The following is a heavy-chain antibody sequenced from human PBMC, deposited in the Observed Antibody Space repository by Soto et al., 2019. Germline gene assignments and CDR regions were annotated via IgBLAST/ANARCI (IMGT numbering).Heavy chain of an antibody. CDR3: ARDRFTFGGVIVRYFDY. V-gene: IGHV3-30-3*01. Sequence: GLSLRLSWAASGFTFSSYAMHWVRQAPGKGLEWVAVISYDGSNKYYADSVKGRFTISRDNSKNTLYLQMNSLRAEDTAVYYCARDRFTFGGVIVRYFDYCGQGNLVTVSS. J-gene: IGHJ4*02. D-gene: IGHD3-16*02. CDR1: GFTFSSYA. CDR2: ISYDGSNK.